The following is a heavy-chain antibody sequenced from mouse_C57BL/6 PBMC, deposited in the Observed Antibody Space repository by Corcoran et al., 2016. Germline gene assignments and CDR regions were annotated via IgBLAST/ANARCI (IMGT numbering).Heavy chain of an antibody. Sequence: QIQLVQSGPELKKPGVTVKISCKASGYTFTTYGMSWVKQAPGEGLKWMGWINTYSGVPTYADDFKGRFAFSLETSASTAYLQINNLKNEDTATYFCARVGVYGSSCCDYWGQGTTLTVSS. D-gene: IGHD1-1*01. V-gene: IGHV9-3*01. CDR1: GYTFTTYG. CDR3: ARVGVYGSSCCDY. CDR2: INTYSGVP. J-gene: IGHJ2*01.